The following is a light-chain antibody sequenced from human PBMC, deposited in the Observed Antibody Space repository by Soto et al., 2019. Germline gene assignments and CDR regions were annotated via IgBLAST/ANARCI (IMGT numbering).Light chain of an antibody. Sequence: DIQMTQSPSSLSASVGDRVTIACRASQAIGNDLNWYQRRPGKAPNLLIFDASTLQTGVPAMFSGSGSGTHFTLTTTGLQPEVSSIYYCHHCYTTPFTFGQGTKVEVK. V-gene: IGKV1-39*01. J-gene: IGKJ1*01. CDR3: HHCYTTPFT. CDR2: DAS. CDR1: QAIGND.